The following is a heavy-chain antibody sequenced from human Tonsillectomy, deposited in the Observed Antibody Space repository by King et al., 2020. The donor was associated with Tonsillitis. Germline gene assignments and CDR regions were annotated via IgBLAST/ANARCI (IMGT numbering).Heavy chain of an antibody. J-gene: IGHJ3*02. V-gene: IGHV3-23*04. CDR3: AKDRWDARSYFDSGTLGAIDI. Sequence: VQLVESGGGLAQPGGSLRLSCAASEFTFSNYAMTWVRQAPGRGLEWVSSITGGGGSTYYADSVKGRFTISRDNSKNTLYLQMNSLRAEDTAVYYCAKDRWDARSYFDSGTLGAIDIWGQGTMVTVSS. CDR2: ITGGGGST. D-gene: IGHD3-10*01. CDR1: EFTFSNYA.